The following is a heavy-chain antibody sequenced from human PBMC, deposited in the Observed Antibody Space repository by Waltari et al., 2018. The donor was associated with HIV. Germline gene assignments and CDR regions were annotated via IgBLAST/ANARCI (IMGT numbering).Heavy chain of an antibody. J-gene: IGHJ6*02. Sequence: EVQLVESGGGLVQPGGSLRLPCAASGFTFRNFWMSWVRQAPGKGLEWLANIKQDGSEKYYVDSVKGRFTISRDNAKNSLYLQMNSLRAEDTAVYYCASPSIRAGMDVWGQGTTVTVSS. CDR2: IKQDGSEK. V-gene: IGHV3-7*01. D-gene: IGHD2-2*02. CDR1: GFTFRNFW. CDR3: ASPSIRAGMDV.